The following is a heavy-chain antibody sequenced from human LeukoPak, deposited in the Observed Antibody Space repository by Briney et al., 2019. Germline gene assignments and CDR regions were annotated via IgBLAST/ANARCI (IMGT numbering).Heavy chain of an antibody. D-gene: IGHD5-18*01. CDR1: GGSFSGYY. CDR3: ARVTNIGYGYDY. CDR2: INHSGGT. J-gene: IGHJ4*02. Sequence: PSETLSFTCAVYGGSFSGYYWSWIRQPPGKGLEWIGEINHSGGTNYNPSLKSRVTISVDTSKNQFSLKLSSVTAADTAVYYCARVTNIGYGYDYWGQGTLVTVSS. V-gene: IGHV4-34*01.